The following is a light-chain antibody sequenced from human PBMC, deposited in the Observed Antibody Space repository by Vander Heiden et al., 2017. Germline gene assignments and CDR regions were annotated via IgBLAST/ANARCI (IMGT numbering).Light chain of an antibody. V-gene: IGLV1-40*01. J-gene: IGLJ1*01. CDR3: QSFDSSLSGYV. CDR2: GDT. Sequence: QSVLTPPPSVSGAPGQRATISCTGSSSNIGAGYDVCWYQHLPGTVPKLLIYGDTNRPSGVPDRFSGSKSATSASLAITGLQAEDEADYYCQSFDSSLSGYVFGTGTKVTVL. CDR1: SSNIGAGYD.